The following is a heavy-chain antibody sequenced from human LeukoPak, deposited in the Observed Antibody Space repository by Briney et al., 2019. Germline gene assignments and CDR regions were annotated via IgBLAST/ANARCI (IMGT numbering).Heavy chain of an antibody. V-gene: IGHV1-2*02. D-gene: IGHD2-15*01. Sequence: ASLKVSCKASGYTFTGYYMHWVRQAPVQGLEWMGWINPNSGGTNYAQKFQGRVTMTRDTSISTAYMQLSRLRSDDTAVYYCAIPEGYCSGGSCYAPSNWGQGTLVTVSS. CDR2: INPNSGGT. J-gene: IGHJ4*02. CDR1: GYTFTGYY. CDR3: AIPEGYCSGGSCYAPSN.